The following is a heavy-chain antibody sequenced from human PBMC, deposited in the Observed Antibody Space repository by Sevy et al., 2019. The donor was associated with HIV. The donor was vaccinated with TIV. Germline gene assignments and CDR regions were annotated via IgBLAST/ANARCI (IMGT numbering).Heavy chain of an antibody. V-gene: IGHV4-4*07. CDR1: GGSISSYY. CDR3: ARDLHTRYDYGDYFDY. D-gene: IGHD4-17*01. Sequence: SETLSLTCTVSGGSISSYYWSWIRQPAGKGLEWIGRIYTSGSTNYYPSLKSRVTMSVDTSKNQFSLKLSSVTAADTAVYYCARDLHTRYDYGDYFDYWGQGTLVTVSS. CDR2: IYTSGST. J-gene: IGHJ4*02.